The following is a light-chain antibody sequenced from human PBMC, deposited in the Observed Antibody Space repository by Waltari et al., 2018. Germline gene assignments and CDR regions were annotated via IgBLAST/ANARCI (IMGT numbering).Light chain of an antibody. Sequence: EIVLTQSPATLSLSPGERATLSCRASQSVTNNLVWYQQKPGQAPRLRIYDASNRATGIPARFSGGGSGTDFTLTISSLEPEDFAVYYCQQRSNWPLTFGGGTKVEI. CDR3: QQRSNWPLT. CDR2: DAS. V-gene: IGKV3-11*01. J-gene: IGKJ4*01. CDR1: QSVTNN.